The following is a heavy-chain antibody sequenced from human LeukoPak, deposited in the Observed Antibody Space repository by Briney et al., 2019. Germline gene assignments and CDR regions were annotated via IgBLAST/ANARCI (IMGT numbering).Heavy chain of an antibody. D-gene: IGHD3-22*01. V-gene: IGHV4-59*01. Sequence: NPSETLSLTCSVSGGSISSYYWSWIRQPPGKGLEWIGYINYSGTSNYNPSLKSRVSISVDTSKNQFSLKLSSVTAADTAVYYCARGTMMVGPWGQGTQVTVSS. CDR1: GGSISSYY. J-gene: IGHJ5*02. CDR3: ARGTMMVGP. CDR2: INYSGTS.